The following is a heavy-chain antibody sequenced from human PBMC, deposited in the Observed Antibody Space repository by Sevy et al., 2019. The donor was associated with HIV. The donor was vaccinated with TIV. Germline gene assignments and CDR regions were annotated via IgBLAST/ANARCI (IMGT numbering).Heavy chain of an antibody. CDR3: AKGGGYYYDSSGYYYFDY. V-gene: IGHV3-30*18. CDR1: GFTFSSYG. CDR2: ISYDGSNK. D-gene: IGHD3-22*01. J-gene: IGHJ4*02. Sequence: GGSLRLSCAASGFTFSSYGMHWVRQAPGKGLEWVAVISYDGSNKYYADSVKGRLTISTDNSKNTLYLQMNSLRAEDTAVYYCAKGGGYYYDSSGYYYFDYWGQGTLVTVSS.